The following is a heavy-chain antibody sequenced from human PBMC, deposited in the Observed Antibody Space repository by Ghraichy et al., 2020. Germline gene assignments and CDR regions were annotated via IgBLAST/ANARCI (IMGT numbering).Heavy chain of an antibody. CDR1: GYIFTDHY. CDR2: INPKNGGT. V-gene: IGHV1-2*02. D-gene: IGHD6-13*01. Sequence: ASVKVSCKASGYIFTDHYIHWVRQAPGQGLEWMGWINPKNGGTSYGQKFQGGVTMTRDTSVSTAYMEVRGLTSDDTAMYYCARLSPYGAGSWFHQGNDAFDIWGQGTTVTVSS. J-gene: IGHJ3*02. CDR3: ARLSPYGAGSWFHQGNDAFDI.